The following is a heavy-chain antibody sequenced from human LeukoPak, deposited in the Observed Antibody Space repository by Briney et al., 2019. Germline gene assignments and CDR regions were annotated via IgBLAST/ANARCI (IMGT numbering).Heavy chain of an antibody. J-gene: IGHJ4*02. CDR3: AKDGAWLRFDD. V-gene: IGHV3-23*01. D-gene: IGHD5-12*01. CDR1: GFPFSIYG. CDR2: ISPGGGPT. Sequence: GGSLRLSCAGSGFPFSIYGMNWVRQAPGKGLEWVSGISPGGGPTYYADSVKGRFTISRDDPKNTLYLQMNNLRAEDTAVYYCAKDGAWLRFDDWGQGILVTVSS.